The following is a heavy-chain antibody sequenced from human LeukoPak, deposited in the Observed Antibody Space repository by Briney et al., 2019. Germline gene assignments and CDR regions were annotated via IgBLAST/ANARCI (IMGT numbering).Heavy chain of an antibody. CDR3: ASRLGCSNTACPPDY. V-gene: IGHV5-51*01. Sequence: GESLKISCKGSGYSFTTYWIGWVRQLPGKGLEWLGIFYPGDSDTRYNPSFQGQATISADKFISTAYLQWSSLKASDAAMYYCASRLGCSNTACPPDYWGQGTLVTVSS. J-gene: IGHJ4*02. CDR2: FYPGDSDT. D-gene: IGHD2-2*01. CDR1: GYSFTTYW.